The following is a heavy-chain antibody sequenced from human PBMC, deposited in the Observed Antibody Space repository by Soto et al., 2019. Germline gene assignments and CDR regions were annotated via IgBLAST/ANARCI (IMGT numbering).Heavy chain of an antibody. Sequence: ASETLSLTCSVSGGTISGYYWTWIRQPAGKGLEWIGRIYSSGNTEYNPSLQSRVTMSLDTSNNQFSLRLTSVTAADTAVYYCARGQRFSDWFDPWGQGTLVTVSS. CDR1: GGTISGYY. CDR2: IYSSGNT. D-gene: IGHD3-3*01. J-gene: IGHJ5*02. V-gene: IGHV4-4*07. CDR3: ARGQRFSDWFDP.